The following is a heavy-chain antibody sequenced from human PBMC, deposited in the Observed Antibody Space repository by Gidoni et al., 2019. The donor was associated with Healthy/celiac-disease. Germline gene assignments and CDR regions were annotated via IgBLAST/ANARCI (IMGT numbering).Heavy chain of an antibody. CDR2: INPSSGRT. V-gene: IGHV1-46*03. D-gene: IGHD3-16*01. CDR3: ARGGIRFGGARQDGIDY. Sequence: QVQLVQSGAEVKNPGASVKVFFKASGYTVTSSYIHWVRQASGQGLEWMGLINPSSGRTSYEQKCQGRVTMTRDTSTSTGYMELSSLRSEDTDVYYCARGGIRFGGARQDGIDYWGQGTLVTVSS. J-gene: IGHJ4*02. CDR1: GYTVTSSY.